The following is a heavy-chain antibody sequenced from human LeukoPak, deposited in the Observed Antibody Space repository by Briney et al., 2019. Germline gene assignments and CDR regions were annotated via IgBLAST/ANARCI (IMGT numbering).Heavy chain of an antibody. CDR2: ISSSSSYI. CDR3: ARGSGDSYYYYYMDV. CDR1: GFTFSGYS. Sequence: GGSLRLSCAASGFTFSGYSMNWVRQAPGKGLEWVSSISSSSSYIYYADSVKGRFTISRDNAKNSLYLQMNSLRAEDTAVYYCARGSGDSYYYYYMDVWGKGTTVTVSS. J-gene: IGHJ6*03. V-gene: IGHV3-21*01. D-gene: IGHD3-3*01.